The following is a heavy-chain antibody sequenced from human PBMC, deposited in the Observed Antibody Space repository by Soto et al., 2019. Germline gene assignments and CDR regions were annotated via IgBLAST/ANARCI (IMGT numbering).Heavy chain of an antibody. CDR1: GYTFTSYG. J-gene: IGHJ4*02. D-gene: IGHD3-9*01. CDR2: ISTHNGNT. CDR3: AGGPPSYYDIGGSEKFFDY. Sequence: GASVKVSCKASGYTFTSYGMRWVRQAPGQGLEWMGWISTHNGNTNYAQKLQGRVTMTTDTSTSTAYMELRSLRSDDTAVYYCAGGPPSYYDIGGSEKFFDYWGGGTLDPVS. V-gene: IGHV1-18*01.